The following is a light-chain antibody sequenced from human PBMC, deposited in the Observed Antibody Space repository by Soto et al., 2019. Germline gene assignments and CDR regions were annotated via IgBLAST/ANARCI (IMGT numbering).Light chain of an antibody. CDR1: QGITYY. V-gene: IGKV1-27*01. CDR2: AAS. J-gene: IGKJ4*01. CDR3: QHYNSAPLT. Sequence: DIQMTQSPSSLSASVGDRVTITCRASQGITYYLAWYQQKPGKVPKLLIYAASTLQSGVPSRFSGGGSGPDFTLTISSLQPDDVATYYCQHYNSAPLTFGGGTKVEIK.